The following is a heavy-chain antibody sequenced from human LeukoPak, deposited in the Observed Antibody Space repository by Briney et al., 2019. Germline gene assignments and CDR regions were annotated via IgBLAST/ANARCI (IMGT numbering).Heavy chain of an antibody. CDR2: MNPNSGNT. D-gene: IGHD5-18*01. CDR1: GYTFTSYD. V-gene: IGHV1-8*01. J-gene: IGHJ6*02. Sequence: ASVKVSCKASGYTFTSYDINWVRQATGQGPEWMGWMNPNSGNTGYAQKFQGRVTMTRNTSISTAYMELSSLRSEDTAVYYCARGRSYGYGVYGMDVWGQGTTVTVSS. CDR3: ARGRSYGYGVYGMDV.